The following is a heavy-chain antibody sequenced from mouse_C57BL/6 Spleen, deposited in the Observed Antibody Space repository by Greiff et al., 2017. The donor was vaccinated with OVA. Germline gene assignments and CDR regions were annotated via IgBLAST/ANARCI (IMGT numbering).Heavy chain of an antibody. CDR1: GYTFTSYW. CDR3: ARRDTVVATDAMDY. D-gene: IGHD1-1*01. CDR2: IDPSDSYT. J-gene: IGHJ4*01. Sequence: QVQLQQPGAELVMPGASVKLSCKASGYTFTSYWMHWVKQRPGHGLEWIGEIDPSDSYTNYNQKFKGKSTLTVDKSSSTAYMQLSSLTSEDSAVYYCARRDTVVATDAMDYWGQGTSVTVSS. V-gene: IGHV1-69*01.